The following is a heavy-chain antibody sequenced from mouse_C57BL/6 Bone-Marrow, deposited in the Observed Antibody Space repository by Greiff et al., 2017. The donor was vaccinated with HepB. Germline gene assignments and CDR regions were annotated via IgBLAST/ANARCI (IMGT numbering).Heavy chain of an antibody. CDR3: TRDPAHWYFDV. D-gene: IGHD1-2*01. J-gene: IGHJ1*03. V-gene: IGHV5-9-1*02. CDR2: ISSGGDYI. Sequence: EVQLQQSGEGLVKPGGSLKLSCAASGFTFSSYAMSWVRQTPEKRLEWVAYISSGGDYIYYADTVKGRFTISRDNARNTLYLQMSSLKSEDTAMYYCTRDPAHWYFDVWGTGTTVTVSS. CDR1: GFTFSSYA.